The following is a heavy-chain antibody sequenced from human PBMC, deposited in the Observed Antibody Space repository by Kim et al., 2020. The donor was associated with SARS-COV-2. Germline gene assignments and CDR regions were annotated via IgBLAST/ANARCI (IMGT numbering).Heavy chain of an antibody. V-gene: IGHV1-18*01. CDR2: ISAYNGNT. CDR1: GYTFTSYG. D-gene: IGHD1-1*01. J-gene: IGHJ6*02. CDR3: ARDRKNDYYYYYGMDV. Sequence: ASVKVSCKASGYTFTSYGISWVRQAPGQGLEWMGWISAYNGNTNYAQKLQGRVTMTTDTSTSTAYMELRSLRSDDTAVYYCARDRKNDYYYYYGMDVWGQGTTVTVSS.